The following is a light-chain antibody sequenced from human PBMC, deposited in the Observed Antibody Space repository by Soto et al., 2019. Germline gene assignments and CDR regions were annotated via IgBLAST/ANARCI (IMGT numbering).Light chain of an antibody. Sequence: EVVLTQSPSTLSLSPGESATLSCRASQSVDIYLAWYQQKPGQDPRLLIYDAYTRATGIPARFSGSGSGTDVTLTISSLEPEDFAVYYCQQRRIWPPLTFGGGTKVEIK. CDR1: QSVDIY. V-gene: IGKV3-11*01. CDR2: DAY. J-gene: IGKJ4*01. CDR3: QQRRIWPPLT.